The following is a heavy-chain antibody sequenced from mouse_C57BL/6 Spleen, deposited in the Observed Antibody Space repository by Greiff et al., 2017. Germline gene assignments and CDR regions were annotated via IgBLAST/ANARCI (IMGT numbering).Heavy chain of an antibody. D-gene: IGHD1-3*01. Sequence: EVQLQQSGPELVKPGASVKISCKASGYTFTDYYMHWVKQSPGQSLEWIGNINPNDGGTSYNQKFKGKATLTVDKSSSTAYMQLRSLTSEDSDVYSCARGESIFAMDYWGQGTSVTVSS. CDR2: INPNDGGT. CDR3: ARGESIFAMDY. CDR1: GYTFTDYY. V-gene: IGHV1-26*01. J-gene: IGHJ4*01.